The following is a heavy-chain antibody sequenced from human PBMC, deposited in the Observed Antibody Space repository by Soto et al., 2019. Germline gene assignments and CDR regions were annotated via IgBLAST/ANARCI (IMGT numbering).Heavy chain of an antibody. CDR3: AREKIIAARHFDY. CDR1: GGSISSGGYY. J-gene: IGHJ4*02. V-gene: IGHV4-31*03. CDR2: IYYSGST. Sequence: PSETLSLTCTVSGGSISSGGYYWSWIRQHPGKGLEWIGYIYYSGSTYYNPSLKSRVTISVDTSKNQFSLKLSSVTAADTAVYYCAREKIIAARHFDYWGQGTLVTVSS. D-gene: IGHD6-6*01.